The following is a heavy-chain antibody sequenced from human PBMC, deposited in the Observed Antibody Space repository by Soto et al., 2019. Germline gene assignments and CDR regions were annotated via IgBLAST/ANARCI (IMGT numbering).Heavy chain of an antibody. Sequence: QITLNESGPTVVRPTETLTLTCRFSGFSLTTSGVGVGWMRQSPGKAPEWLALIYWDDDKRYSASVKSRLTITKDTSKNHVVLTVSDLDPTDTATYYCAHRVLRTVFGLVTTTAIYFDFWGQGTPVAVSS. CDR2: IYWDDDK. CDR3: AHRVLRTVFGLVTTTAIYFDF. CDR1: GFSLTTSGVG. D-gene: IGHD3-3*01. V-gene: IGHV2-5*02. J-gene: IGHJ4*02.